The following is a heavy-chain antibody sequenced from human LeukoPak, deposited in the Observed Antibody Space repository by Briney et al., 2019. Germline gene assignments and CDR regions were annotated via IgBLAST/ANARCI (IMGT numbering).Heavy chain of an antibody. V-gene: IGHV3-23*01. D-gene: IGHD3-10*01. CDR2: ITDSGKP. J-gene: IGHJ4*02. Sequence: GGSLRLSCAASGFTFSSYAMSWVRQAPGKGLEWVSGITDSGKPCYADSVKGRFTISRDNSKSTLYLQINSLRAEDTAVYYCASRNYYLDHWGQGALVTVSS. CDR3: ASRNYYLDH. CDR1: GFTFSSYA.